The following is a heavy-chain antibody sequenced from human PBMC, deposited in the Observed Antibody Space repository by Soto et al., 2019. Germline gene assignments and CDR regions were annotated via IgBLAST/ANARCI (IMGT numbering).Heavy chain of an antibody. D-gene: IGHD3-10*01. J-gene: IGHJ6*02. CDR2: ISYDGSNK. CDR1: GFTFSSYA. V-gene: IGHV3-30*03. Sequence: GGSLRLSCAASGFTFSSYAMSWVRQAPGKGLEWVAVISYDGSNKYYADSVKGRFTISRDNSKNTLYLQMNSLRAEDTAVYYCARGSGSGSYYKVAYGMDVWGQGTTVTVSS. CDR3: ARGSGSGSYYKVAYGMDV.